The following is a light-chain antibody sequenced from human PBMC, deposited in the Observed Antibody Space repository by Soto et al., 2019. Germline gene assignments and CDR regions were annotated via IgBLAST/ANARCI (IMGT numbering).Light chain of an antibody. V-gene: IGKV3-11*01. CDR1: QDISNF. CDR3: QQRASWPPFT. Sequence: EIVLAQSPATLSLSPGERATLSCRASQDISNFLAWYQQRPGQAPRLLIYDASNRATGIPARFSGSGSGTDFPLTIVRLEPEDFSIYYCQQRASWPPFTFGQGTKLEV. J-gene: IGKJ2*01. CDR2: DAS.